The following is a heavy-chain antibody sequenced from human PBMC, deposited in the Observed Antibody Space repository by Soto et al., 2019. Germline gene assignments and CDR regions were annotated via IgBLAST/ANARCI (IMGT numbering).Heavy chain of an antibody. Sequence: EVQLLESGGGLVQPGGSLRLSCAASGFTFNNYAMTWVRQAPGKGLEWVSVISGGGDTTSYADSVKGRFTFSRDGSKNTLYLQMSSLRAEDTALYYCAKGRGGSGSLTPRVDFWGQGTLVTVSS. CDR2: ISGGGDTT. V-gene: IGHV3-23*01. CDR3: AKGRGGSGSLTPRVDF. J-gene: IGHJ4*02. D-gene: IGHD3-10*01. CDR1: GFTFNNYA.